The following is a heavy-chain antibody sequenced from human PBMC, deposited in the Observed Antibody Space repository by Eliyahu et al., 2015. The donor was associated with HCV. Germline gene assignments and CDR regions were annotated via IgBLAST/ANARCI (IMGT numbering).Heavy chain of an antibody. V-gene: IGHV3-23*01. D-gene: IGHD2-15*01. CDR3: AKLLKASCTGGYCYGDH. Sequence: EVQLLESGGGLVQPGGSLRLSCAASGFTFNTXAMSWVRQAPGKGLDWVSVITGGGDGTYYADSVKGRFTISRDNSKNILYLQMNSLRAEDSAVYYCAKLLKASCTGGYCYGDHWGRGTLVTVSS. J-gene: IGHJ4*02. CDR2: ITGGGDGT. CDR1: GFTFNTXA.